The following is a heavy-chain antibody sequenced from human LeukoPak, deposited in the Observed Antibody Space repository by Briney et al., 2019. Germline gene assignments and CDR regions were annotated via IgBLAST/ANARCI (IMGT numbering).Heavy chain of an antibody. CDR1: GFTFSSYA. CDR2: ISGSGGST. D-gene: IGHD3-22*01. CDR3: ARSWGGYDSSGYYQPIGDY. V-gene: IGHV3-23*01. J-gene: IGHJ4*02. Sequence: GGSLRLSCAASGFTFSSYAMSWVRQAPGKGLEWVSAISGSGGSTYYADSVKGRFTISRDNSKNTLYLQMNSLRAEDTAVYYCARSWGGYDSSGYYQPIGDYWGQGTLVTVSS.